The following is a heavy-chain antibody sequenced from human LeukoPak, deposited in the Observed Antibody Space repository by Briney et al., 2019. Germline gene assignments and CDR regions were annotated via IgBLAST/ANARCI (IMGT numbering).Heavy chain of an antibody. J-gene: IGHJ4*02. V-gene: IGHV3-74*01. D-gene: IGHD1-26*01. CDR2: IKSDGSST. CDR3: AKISRGELRPFDY. Sequence: PGGSLRLSCAASGFTLSSYWMHWVRQAPGKGLVWVSRIKSDGSSTTYADSVKGRFTISRDNSKNTLYLQMNSLRAEDTAVYYCAKISRGELRPFDYWGQGTLVTVSS. CDR1: GFTLSSYW.